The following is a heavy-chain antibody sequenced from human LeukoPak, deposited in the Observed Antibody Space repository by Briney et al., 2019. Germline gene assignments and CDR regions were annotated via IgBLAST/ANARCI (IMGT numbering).Heavy chain of an antibody. J-gene: IGHJ4*02. Sequence: PSETLSLTCTVSGYSISSAYYWGWIRQSPGKGLEWMGSVYLSGSTHYNPSLKSRVTISIDTSKNQFSLSLGSVTAADTAIYYCARHIGTPGYSYGHYFDYWGQGTLVTVSS. CDR2: VYLSGST. D-gene: IGHD5-18*01. V-gene: IGHV4-38-2*02. CDR3: ARHIGTPGYSYGHYFDY. CDR1: GYSISSAYY.